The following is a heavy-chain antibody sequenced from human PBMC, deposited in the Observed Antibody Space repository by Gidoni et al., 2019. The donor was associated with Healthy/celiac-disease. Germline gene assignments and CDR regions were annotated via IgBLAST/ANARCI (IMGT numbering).Heavy chain of an antibody. CDR2: INAGNGNT. CDR1: GYTCTSYA. D-gene: IGHD5-12*01. J-gene: IGHJ6*02. Sequence: QVQLVQSGAEVKKPGASVKVSCKASGYTCTSYAMHWVRQAPGQRLEWMGWINAGNGNTKYSQKFQGRVTITRDTSASTAYMELSSLRSEDTAVYYCASDSGYDYPYYYYGMDVWGQGTTVTVSS. V-gene: IGHV1-3*01. CDR3: ASDSGYDYPYYYYGMDV.